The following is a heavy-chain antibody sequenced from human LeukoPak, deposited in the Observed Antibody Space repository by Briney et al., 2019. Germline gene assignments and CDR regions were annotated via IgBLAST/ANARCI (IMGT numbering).Heavy chain of an antibody. D-gene: IGHD3-22*01. CDR3: ARVPYYYDSSGLSANPDY. V-gene: IGHV4-34*01. J-gene: IGHJ4*02. Sequence: SETLSLTCAVYGGSFSGYYWSWIRQPPGKGLEWIGEINHSGSTNYNPSLKSRVTISVDTSKNQFSLKLSSVTAADTAVYYRARVPYYYDSSGLSANPDYWGQGTLVTVSS. CDR1: GGSFSGYY. CDR2: INHSGST.